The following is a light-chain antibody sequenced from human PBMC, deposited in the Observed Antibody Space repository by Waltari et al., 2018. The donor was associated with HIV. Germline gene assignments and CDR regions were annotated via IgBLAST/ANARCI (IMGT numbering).Light chain of an antibody. Sequence: EIVMTQSPATLSVSPEESATLSCRASQSVRGNLAWYQQKPGQAPRLLIYGASTRATGFPARFSGSGSGTEFTLTISSLQSEDFAVYFCHQYDHWPLTFGGGTKVEVK. CDR2: GAS. CDR1: QSVRGN. CDR3: HQYDHWPLT. V-gene: IGKV3-15*01. J-gene: IGKJ4*01.